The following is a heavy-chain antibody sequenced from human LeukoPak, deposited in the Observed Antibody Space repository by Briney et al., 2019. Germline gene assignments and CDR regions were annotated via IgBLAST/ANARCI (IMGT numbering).Heavy chain of an antibody. V-gene: IGHV3-73*01. J-gene: IGHJ4*02. D-gene: IGHD3-22*01. Sequence: PGGSLRLSCAASGFTFSDYYMSWVRQASGKGLEWVGRIRTKANSYAAAYAASVKGRFSISRDDSKNTAYLEMNSLKTEDTAAYYCTTESSSWSNFDYWGQGTLVTVSS. CDR1: GFTFSDYY. CDR3: TTESSSWSNFDY. CDR2: IRTKANSYAA.